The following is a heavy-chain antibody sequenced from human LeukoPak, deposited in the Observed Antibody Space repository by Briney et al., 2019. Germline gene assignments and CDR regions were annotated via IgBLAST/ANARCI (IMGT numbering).Heavy chain of an antibody. CDR3: AKDLAAAGKGGEYYYGMDV. CDR2: ISYDGSNK. J-gene: IGHJ6*02. V-gene: IGHV3-30*18. Sequence: PGGSLRLSCAASGFTFSSYSMNWVRQAPGKGLEWVAVISYDGSNKYYADSVKGRFTISRDNSKNTLYLQMNSLRAEDTAVYYCAKDLAAAGKGGEYYYGMDVWGQGTTVTVSS. CDR1: GFTFSSYS. D-gene: IGHD6-13*01.